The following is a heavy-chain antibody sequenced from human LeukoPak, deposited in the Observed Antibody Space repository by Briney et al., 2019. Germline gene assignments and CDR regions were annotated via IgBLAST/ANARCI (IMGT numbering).Heavy chain of an antibody. CDR2: IRSKANSYAT. V-gene: IGHV3-73*01. CDR1: GFTFSGSA. Sequence: GGSLRLSCAASGFTFSGSAMHWVRQASGKGMEWVGRIRSKANSYATAYAASVKGRFTISRDDSKNTAYLQMNSLKTEDTAVYYCTRHLDNPFNWGQGTLVTVSS. CDR3: TRHLDNPFN. J-gene: IGHJ4*02. D-gene: IGHD1-14*01.